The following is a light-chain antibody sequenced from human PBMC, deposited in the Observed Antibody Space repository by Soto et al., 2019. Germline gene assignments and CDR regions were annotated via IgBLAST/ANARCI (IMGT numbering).Light chain of an antibody. Sequence: EIVLTQSPATLSLSPGERATLSCRTSQSVGTCLAWYQHNPGQAPRLLIYDASNRATGIPARLSGSGSGTDFTLTISSPEPEDFAVYYCQQRYNWPNTFGQGTKLEIK. CDR1: QSVGTC. J-gene: IGKJ2*01. CDR2: DAS. V-gene: IGKV3-11*01. CDR3: QQRYNWPNT.